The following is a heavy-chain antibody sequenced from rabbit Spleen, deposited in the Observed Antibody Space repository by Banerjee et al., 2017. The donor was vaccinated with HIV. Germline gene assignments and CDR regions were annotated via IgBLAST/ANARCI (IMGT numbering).Heavy chain of an antibody. V-gene: IGHV1S40*01. Sequence: QSLEESGGDLVKPGASLTLTCIASGVSFSGNSYMCWVRQAPGKGLEWVACAYGGNSGSTYSATWAKGRFTVSKTASTTVTLQMTSLTAADTATYFCARRDGAYNLWGQGTLVTVS. CDR1: GVSFSGNSY. CDR2: AYGGNSGST. CDR3: ARRDGAYNL. J-gene: IGHJ4*01. D-gene: IGHD2-1*01.